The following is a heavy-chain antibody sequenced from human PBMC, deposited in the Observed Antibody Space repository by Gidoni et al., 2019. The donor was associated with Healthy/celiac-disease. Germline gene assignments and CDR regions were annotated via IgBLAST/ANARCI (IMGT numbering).Heavy chain of an antibody. V-gene: IGHV1-69*01. CDR1: GGTFSSYA. CDR2: IIHIFGTA. Sequence: QVQLLQSGGGVKKPGASVRVPCQASGGTFSSYAISWVRQAPGQGLEWMGGIIHIFGTANYAQKFQGRVTITADESTSTVYMELSSLRSEDTAVYYCARGVDDGDYFDYWGQGTLVTVSS. CDR3: ARGVDDGDYFDY. J-gene: IGHJ4*02. D-gene: IGHD4-17*01.